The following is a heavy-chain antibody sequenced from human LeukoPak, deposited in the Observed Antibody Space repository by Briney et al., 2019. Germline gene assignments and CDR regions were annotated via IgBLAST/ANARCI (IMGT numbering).Heavy chain of an antibody. D-gene: IGHD1-26*01. CDR1: GFTFSAYS. J-gene: IGHJ6*03. Sequence: GGSLRLSCAASGFTFSAYSMNWVRQAPGKGLEWVSYISSSSSSTYYADSVKGRFTISRDNAKNSLYLQMNSLRAEDTAVYYCARDPVGWELPTSYYYYYMDVWGKGTTVTVSS. CDR2: ISSSSSST. V-gene: IGHV3-48*01. CDR3: ARDPVGWELPTSYYYYYMDV.